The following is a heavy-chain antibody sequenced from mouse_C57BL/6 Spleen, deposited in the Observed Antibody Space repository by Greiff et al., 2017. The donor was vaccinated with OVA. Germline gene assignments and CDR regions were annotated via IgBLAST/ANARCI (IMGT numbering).Heavy chain of an antibody. V-gene: IGHV1-26*01. J-gene: IGHJ4*01. CDR3: AVIYYGNAMDY. D-gene: IGHD2-1*01. Sequence: EVQLQQSGPELVKPGASVKISCKASGYTFTDYYMNWVKQSHGKSLEWIGDINPNNGGTSYNQKFKGKATLTVDKSSSTAYMELRSLTSEDSAVYYCAVIYYGNAMDYWGQGTSVTVSS. CDR2: INPNNGGT. CDR1: GYTFTDYY.